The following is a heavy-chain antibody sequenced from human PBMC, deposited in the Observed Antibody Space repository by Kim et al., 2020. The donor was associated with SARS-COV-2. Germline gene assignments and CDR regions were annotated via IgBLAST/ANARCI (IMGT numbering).Heavy chain of an antibody. CDR2: IIPILGIA. CDR3: ARPRGEDGYYYYGMDV. Sequence: SVKVSCKASGGTFSSYAISWVRQAPGQGLEWMGRIIPILGIANYAQKFQGRVTITADKSTSTAYMELSSLRSEDTAVYYCARPRGEDGYYYYGMDVWGQGTTVTVSS. CDR1: GGTFSSYA. J-gene: IGHJ6*02. D-gene: IGHD2-15*01. V-gene: IGHV1-69*04.